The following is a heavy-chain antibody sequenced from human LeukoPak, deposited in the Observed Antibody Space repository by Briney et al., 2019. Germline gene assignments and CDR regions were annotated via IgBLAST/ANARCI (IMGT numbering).Heavy chain of an antibody. CDR1: GYTFTSYY. J-gene: IGHJ4*02. V-gene: IGHV1-2*02. CDR3: AKGQRTTVTTFDY. Sequence: ASVKVSCKASGYTFTSYYMHWVRQAPGQGLEWMGWINPNSGGTNYAQKFQGRVTMTRDTSVSTAYMELSRLRSDDTAVYYCAKGQRTTVTTFDYWGQGTLVTVSS. D-gene: IGHD4-17*01. CDR2: INPNSGGT.